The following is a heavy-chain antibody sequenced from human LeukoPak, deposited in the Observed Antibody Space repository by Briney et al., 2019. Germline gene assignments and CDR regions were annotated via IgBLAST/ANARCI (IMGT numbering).Heavy chain of an antibody. CDR3: ARGGHEGSYFNY. V-gene: IGHV1-46*01. D-gene: IGHD3-10*01. Sequence: ASVKVSCKASGYTFTGHYIHWVRQAPGQGLEWMGIINPSDGGATYAQKFQGRVTMTRDTPTSTLYMEVSSLRSEDTAVYYCARGGHEGSYFNYWGQGTLVTVSS. J-gene: IGHJ4*02. CDR2: INPSDGGA. CDR1: GYTFTGHY.